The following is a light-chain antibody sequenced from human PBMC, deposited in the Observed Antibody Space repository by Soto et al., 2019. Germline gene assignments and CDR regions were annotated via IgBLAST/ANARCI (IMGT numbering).Light chain of an antibody. Sequence: SALAQPASVSGSPGQSITISCTGTSTDVGDSNHVSWYQHHPGKAPKLIIYEVTNRPSGVSNRFSGSKSGNTASLTISGLQAEDEADYYCISYTSGTSPYVFGTGTKVTVL. CDR3: ISYTSGTSPYV. J-gene: IGLJ1*01. V-gene: IGLV2-14*01. CDR1: STDVGDSNH. CDR2: EVT.